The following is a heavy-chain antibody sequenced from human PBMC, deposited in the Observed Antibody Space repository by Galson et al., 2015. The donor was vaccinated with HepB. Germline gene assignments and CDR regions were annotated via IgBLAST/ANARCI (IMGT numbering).Heavy chain of an antibody. CDR1: GYTFTGYY. CDR2: INPNSGGT. D-gene: IGHD6-13*01. V-gene: IGHV1-2*02. J-gene: IGHJ4*02. CDR3: AREGGYSSSQDAFDY. Sequence: SVKVSCKASGYTFTGYYMHWVRQAPGQGLEWMGWINPNSGGTNYAQKFQGRVTMTRDTSISTAYMELSRLRFDDTAVYYCAREGGYSSSQDAFDYWSQGTLVTVSS.